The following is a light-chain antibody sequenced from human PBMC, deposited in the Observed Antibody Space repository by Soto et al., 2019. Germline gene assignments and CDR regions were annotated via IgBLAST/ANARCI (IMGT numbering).Light chain of an antibody. CDR1: KSSSNY. Sequence: QMTQSPSAMSASLGDGVTITCRTRKSSSNYLTWYQQKPGRAPKVLIYGASNWESGVPSRFSGSGSGTEFTLTISSLQSEDFAVYHCQQCYCWPITFGQGTRLEIK. CDR2: GAS. J-gene: IGKJ5*01. CDR3: QQCYCWPIT. V-gene: IGKV1-39*01.